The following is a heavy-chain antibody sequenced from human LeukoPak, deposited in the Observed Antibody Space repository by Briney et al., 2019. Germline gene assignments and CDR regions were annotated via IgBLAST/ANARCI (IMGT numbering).Heavy chain of an antibody. CDR3: ATDPYSGSYGGWYFDL. CDR2: LDPEDGET. J-gene: IGHJ2*01. Sequence: EASVKVSCKVSGYTLTELSMHWVRQAPGKGLEWMGGLDPEDGETIYAQKFQGRVTMTEDTSTDTAYMELSSLRSEDTAVYYCATDPYSGSYGGWYFDLWGRGTLVTVSS. CDR1: GYTLTELS. D-gene: IGHD1-26*01. V-gene: IGHV1-24*01.